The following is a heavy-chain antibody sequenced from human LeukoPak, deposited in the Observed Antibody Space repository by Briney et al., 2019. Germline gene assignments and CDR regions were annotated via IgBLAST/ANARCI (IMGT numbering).Heavy chain of an antibody. V-gene: IGHV3-43*02. D-gene: IGHD3-3*01. J-gene: IGHJ6*02. CDR2: ISGDGGST. CDR3: AKDMGRGYDFSYYCGMDV. Sequence: GGSLRLSCAASGFTFDDYAMHWVRHAPGKGLEWVSLISGDGGSTYYADSVKGRFTISRDNSKNSLYLQMNSLRTEDTALYYCAKDMGRGYDFSYYCGMDVWGQGTTVTVSS. CDR1: GFTFDDYA.